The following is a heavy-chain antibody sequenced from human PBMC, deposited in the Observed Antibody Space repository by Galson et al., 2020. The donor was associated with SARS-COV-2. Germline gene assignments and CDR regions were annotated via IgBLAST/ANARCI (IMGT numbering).Heavy chain of an antibody. CDR3: ARVDCSGGSCYPGNY. D-gene: IGHD2-15*01. CDR1: SFGFNYYW. J-gene: IGHJ4*02. V-gene: IGHV3-7*03. Sequence: GESLKISCAASSFGFNYYWMSWVRQAPGRGLEWVANIKHDGSEKYYVDSVKGRFTISRDNPKNALYLQMDNLRVEDTAVYHCARVDCSGGSCYPGNYWGQGTLVTVSS. CDR2: IKHDGSEK.